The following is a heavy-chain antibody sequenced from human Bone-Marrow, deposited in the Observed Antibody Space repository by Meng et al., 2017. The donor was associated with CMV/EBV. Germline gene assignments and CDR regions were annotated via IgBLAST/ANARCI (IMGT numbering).Heavy chain of an antibody. Sequence: GGSLRLSCKGSGYSFTSYWIGWVRQMPGKGLEWMGIIYPGDSDTRYSPSFQGQVTISADKSISTAYLQWSSLKASDTAMYYCARHPRYYDFWSGPKGDYYYYGMDVWGQG. D-gene: IGHD3-3*01. V-gene: IGHV5-51*01. CDR3: ARHPRYYDFWSGPKGDYYYYGMDV. J-gene: IGHJ6*02. CDR1: GYSFTSYW. CDR2: IYPGDSDT.